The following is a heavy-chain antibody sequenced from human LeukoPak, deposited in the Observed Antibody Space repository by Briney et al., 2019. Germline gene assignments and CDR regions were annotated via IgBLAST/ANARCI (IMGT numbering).Heavy chain of an antibody. V-gene: IGHV4-59*01. J-gene: IGHJ4*02. Sequence: PSETLSLTCTVSGGSISSYYWSWIRQPPGKGLEWIGYIYYSGSTNYNASLKSRVTISVDTSKNQFSLKLSSVTAADTAVYYCAREQQLGTVAVFDYWGQGTLVTVSS. CDR2: IYYSGST. CDR1: GGSISSYY. D-gene: IGHD6-13*01. CDR3: AREQQLGTVAVFDY.